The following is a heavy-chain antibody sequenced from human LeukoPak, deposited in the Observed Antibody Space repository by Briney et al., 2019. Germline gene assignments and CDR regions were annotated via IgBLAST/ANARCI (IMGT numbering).Heavy chain of an antibody. V-gene: IGHV4-30-4*08. CDR1: GGSISSGNYY. CDR2: IYYSGST. D-gene: IGHD3-16*02. CDR3: ARVVADLSTYFDY. Sequence: SETLSLTCTVSGGSISSGNYYWSWIRQPPGKGLEWIGYIYYSGSTYYNPSLKSRVTISVDTSKNQFSLKLSSVTAADTAVYYCARVVADLSTYFDYWGQGTLVTVSS. J-gene: IGHJ4*02.